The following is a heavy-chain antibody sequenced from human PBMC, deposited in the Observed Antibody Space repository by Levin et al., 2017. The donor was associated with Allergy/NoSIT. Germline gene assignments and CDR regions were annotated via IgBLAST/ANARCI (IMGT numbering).Heavy chain of an antibody. J-gene: IGHJ3*02. V-gene: IGHV4-30-2*01. D-gene: IGHD5-18*01. CDR3: ARLSLTAMVVPDAFDI. CDR2: IYHSGST. Sequence: SETLSLTCAVSGGSISSGGYSWSWIRQPPGKGLEWIGYIYHSGSTYYNPSLKSRVTISVDRSKNQFSLKLSSVTAADTAVYYCARLSLTAMVVPDAFDIWGQGTMVTVSS. CDR1: GGSISSGGYS.